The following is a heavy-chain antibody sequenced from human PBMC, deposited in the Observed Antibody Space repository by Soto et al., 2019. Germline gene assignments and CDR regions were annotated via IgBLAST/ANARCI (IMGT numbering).Heavy chain of an antibody. V-gene: IGHV3-23*01. D-gene: IGHD3-22*01. CDR2: ISGSGGST. CDR1: GFTFSSYA. Sequence: EVQLLESGGGLVQPGGSLRLSCAASGFTFSSYAMSWVRQAPGKGLEWVSAISGSGGSTYYADSVKGRFTISRDNSKNTRYLQMNSLRAEDTAVYYCAKSGAGYSRCYYSPFDYWGQGTLVTVSS. CDR3: AKSGAGYSRCYYSPFDY. J-gene: IGHJ4*02.